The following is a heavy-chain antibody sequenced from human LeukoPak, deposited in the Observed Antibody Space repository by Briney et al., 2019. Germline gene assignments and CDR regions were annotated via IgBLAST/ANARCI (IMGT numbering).Heavy chain of an antibody. D-gene: IGHD5-18*01. CDR3: ARAGYGLYYFDY. CDR1: GFTFSSYW. V-gene: IGHV3-74*01. J-gene: IGHJ4*02. CDR2: INSDGSST. Sequence: PGGSLRLSCAASGFTFSSYWMHWVRQAPGKGLVWVSRINSDGSSTSYADSVKGRFTISRNNAKNTLYLQMNSLRAEDTAVYYCARAGYGLYYFDYWGQGTLVTVSS.